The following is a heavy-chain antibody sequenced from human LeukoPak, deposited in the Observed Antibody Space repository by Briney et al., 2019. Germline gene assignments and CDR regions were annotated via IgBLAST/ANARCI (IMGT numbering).Heavy chain of an antibody. J-gene: IGHJ4*02. Sequence: GGSLRLSCAASGFTFSSYGMHWVRQAPGKGLEWVAFIRYDGSNKYYADSVRGRFTSSRDNSKNTQYLQMNSLRVEDTAVYYCAKDSRRWKTYYYESSGLYYFAYWGQGTLVTVSS. CDR1: GFTFSSYG. CDR2: IRYDGSNK. CDR3: AKDSRRWKTYYYESSGLYYFAY. V-gene: IGHV3-30*02. D-gene: IGHD3-22*01.